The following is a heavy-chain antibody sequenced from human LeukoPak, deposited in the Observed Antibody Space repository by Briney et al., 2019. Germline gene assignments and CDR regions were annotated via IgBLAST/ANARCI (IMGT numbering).Heavy chain of an antibody. CDR3: AKSFRRGSPDAFDI. Sequence: GGSLRLSCAASGFTFSSYWMHWVRQAPGKGLVWVSRINSDGSSTSYADSVKGRFTISRDNSKNTLHLQMNNLRAEDTAIYYCAKSFRRGSPDAFDIWGQGTMVTVPS. V-gene: IGHV3-74*01. CDR1: GFTFSSYW. CDR2: INSDGSST. J-gene: IGHJ3*02. D-gene: IGHD1-26*01.